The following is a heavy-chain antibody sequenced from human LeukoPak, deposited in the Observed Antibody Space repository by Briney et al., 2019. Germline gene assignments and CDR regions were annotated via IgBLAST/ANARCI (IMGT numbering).Heavy chain of an antibody. Sequence: SETLSLTCTVSGYSISSYYWSWIRQPPGKGLEWIGYIYYSGSTNYNPSLKGRATISVDTSKNQFSLKLSSVTAADTAVYYCARDSGTTGEVKFDPWGQGTLVTVSS. CDR2: IYYSGST. J-gene: IGHJ5*02. CDR3: ARDSGTTGEVKFDP. CDR1: GYSISSYY. D-gene: IGHD1-7*01. V-gene: IGHV4-59*01.